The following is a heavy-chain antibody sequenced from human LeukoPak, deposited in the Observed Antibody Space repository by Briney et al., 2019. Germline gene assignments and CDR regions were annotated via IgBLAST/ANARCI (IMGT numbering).Heavy chain of an antibody. CDR2: FNPTSGST. Sequence: ASVKVSCKASGYSFTSCYMHWVRQAPGQGLEWMGIFNPTSGSTTYAQKFQGRVTVTRDTSTSTVYMELSSLTSEDTAVFYCAREGPSTYHFDYWGQGTLVTVSS. J-gene: IGHJ4*02. CDR1: GYSFTSCY. CDR3: AREGPSTYHFDY. V-gene: IGHV1-46*01.